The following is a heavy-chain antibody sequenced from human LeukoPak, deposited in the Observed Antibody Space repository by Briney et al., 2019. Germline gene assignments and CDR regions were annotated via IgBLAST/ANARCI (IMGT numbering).Heavy chain of an antibody. V-gene: IGHV3-33*01. J-gene: IGHJ4*02. Sequence: GGSLRLSCAASGFIFRSYGMHWVRQAPGKGLGWVAVIWYDGSNKDYADSVKGRFTISRDNSKNTLYLQMNTLRAEGTAVYYCARIRGYYFDYWGQGTLVTVSS. CDR2: IWYDGSNK. D-gene: IGHD6-13*01. CDR1: GFIFRSYG. CDR3: ARIRGYYFDY.